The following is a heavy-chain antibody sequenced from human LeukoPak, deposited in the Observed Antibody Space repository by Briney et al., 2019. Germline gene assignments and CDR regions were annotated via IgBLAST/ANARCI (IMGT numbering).Heavy chain of an antibody. Sequence: GGSLRLSCAASGFTFSSYAMSWVRQAPGKGLEWVSYISGSGDIIYYADSVKGRFTISRDNAKNSLYLQMDSLRAEDTAIYYCARDMTITGADDYWGQGTLVTVSS. V-gene: IGHV3-48*04. CDR1: GFTFSSYA. D-gene: IGHD6-13*01. CDR2: ISGSGDII. CDR3: ARDMTITGADDY. J-gene: IGHJ4*02.